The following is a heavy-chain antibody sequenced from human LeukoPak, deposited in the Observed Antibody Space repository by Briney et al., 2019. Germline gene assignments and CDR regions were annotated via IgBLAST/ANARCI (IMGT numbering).Heavy chain of an antibody. CDR1: GFTFSSYA. V-gene: IGHV3-23*01. Sequence: PGWSLTLSCAASGFTFSSYAMSWVRQAPGKGLEWVSASSGSGGSTYYADSVKGRFTISRDNSKNTLYLQMNSLRAEDTAVYYCAKDLDCSSTSCYKDYWGQGTLVTVSS. J-gene: IGHJ4*02. CDR2: SSGSGGST. D-gene: IGHD2-2*02. CDR3: AKDLDCSSTSCYKDY.